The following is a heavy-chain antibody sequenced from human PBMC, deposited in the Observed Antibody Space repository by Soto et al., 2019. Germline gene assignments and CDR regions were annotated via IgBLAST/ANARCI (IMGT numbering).Heavy chain of an antibody. J-gene: IGHJ3*02. V-gene: IGHV4-39*01. D-gene: IGHD6-6*01. CDR3: ARLGERGSSSYKVGRYAFDI. CDR1: GGSISSSSYY. Sequence: QLQLQESGPGLVKPSETLSLTCTVSGGSISSSSYYWGWIRQPPGKGLEWIGSIYYSGSTYYNPSLKSRVTISVDTSKNQFSLKLSSVTAADTAVYYCARLGERGSSSYKVGRYAFDIWGQGTMVTVSS. CDR2: IYYSGST.